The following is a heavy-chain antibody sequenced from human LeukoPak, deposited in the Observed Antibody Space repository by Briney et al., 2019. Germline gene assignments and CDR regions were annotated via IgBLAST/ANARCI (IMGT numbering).Heavy chain of an antibody. CDR2: ISYDGSSE. J-gene: IGHJ4*02. Sequence: GGSLRLSCATSGFIFSNYGMHWVRQAPGKGLEWVAVISYDGSSEYYGDSVKGRFAISRDNSKNTLYLQMNSLRAEDTAVYYCARDEYLWVVIQLGLFDYWGQGTLVTVSS. CDR1: GFIFSNYG. D-gene: IGHD2-2*01. CDR3: ARDEYLWVVIQLGLFDY. V-gene: IGHV3-30*03.